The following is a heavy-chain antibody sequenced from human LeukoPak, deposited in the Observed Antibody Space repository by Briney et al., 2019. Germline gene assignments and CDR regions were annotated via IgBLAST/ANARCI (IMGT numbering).Heavy chain of an antibody. CDR2: THYSGNT. CDR1: GGSITTYY. J-gene: IGHJ5*02. CDR3: ARGPRPNYVWGSYRSARNWFDP. Sequence: SETLSLTCTVSGGSITTYYWSWIRQPPGKGLEWIGYTHYSGNTNYNPSLKSRVTISVDTSKNQFPLKLSSVTAADTAVYYCARGPRPNYVWGSYRSARNWFDPWGQGTLVTVSS. V-gene: IGHV4-59*12. D-gene: IGHD3-16*02.